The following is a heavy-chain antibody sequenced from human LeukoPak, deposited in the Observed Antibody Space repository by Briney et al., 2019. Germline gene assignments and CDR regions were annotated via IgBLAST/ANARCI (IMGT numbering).Heavy chain of an antibody. CDR3: AKVPVVVVAATNFDY. CDR1: GFTFSSYW. D-gene: IGHD2-15*01. J-gene: IGHJ4*02. V-gene: IGHV3-7*01. CDR2: IKQDGSEK. Sequence: GGSLRLSCAASGFTFSSYWMSWVRQAPGKGLEWVANIKQDGSEKYYVDSVKGRFTISRDNAKNSLYLQMNSLRAEDTAVYYCAKVPVVVVAATNFDYWGQGTLVTVSS.